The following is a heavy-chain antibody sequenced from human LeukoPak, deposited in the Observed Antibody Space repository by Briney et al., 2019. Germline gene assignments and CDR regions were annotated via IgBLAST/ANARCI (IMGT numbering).Heavy chain of an antibody. CDR1: GGSISSYY. J-gene: IGHJ5*02. D-gene: IGHD6-13*01. CDR2: IYYSGST. CDR3: ARQEQQLIYNWFDP. Sequence: PSETLSLTCTVSGGSISSYYWSWIRQPPGKGLEWIGYIYYSGSTNYNPSLKSRVTISVDTSKNQFSLRLTSVTAADTAVYYCARQEQQLIYNWFDPWGQGTLVTVSS. V-gene: IGHV4-59*01.